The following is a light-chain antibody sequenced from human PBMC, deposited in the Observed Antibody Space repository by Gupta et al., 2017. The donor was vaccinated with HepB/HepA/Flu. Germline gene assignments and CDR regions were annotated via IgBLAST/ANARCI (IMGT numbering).Light chain of an antibody. J-gene: IGKJ1*01. CDR3: QQYNNYPLT. Sequence: DTQLTQSPSSVSASVGDRVIITCRASQDINNHLAWFQQKPGKAPKSLIYTASSLKSGVPSRFSGSESGTEFTLTISSLQPEDFGTYYCQQYNNYPLTFGQGTQVEIK. CDR1: QDINNH. V-gene: IGKV1-16*01. CDR2: TAS.